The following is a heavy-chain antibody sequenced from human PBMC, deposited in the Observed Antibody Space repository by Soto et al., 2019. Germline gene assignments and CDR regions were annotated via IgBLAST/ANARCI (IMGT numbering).Heavy chain of an antibody. CDR2: IHYSGNT. V-gene: IGHV4-31*03. Sequence: TLSPPCTVSGGSIERGGYYWSWIRQHPGKGLEWIEYIHYSGNTYCNPSLKSRVTISVDTSKNEFSLQLSSVTAADTAVYYCARGELHWGQGTLVTVSS. D-gene: IGHD1-26*01. J-gene: IGHJ4*01. CDR3: ARGELH. CDR1: GGSIERGGYY.